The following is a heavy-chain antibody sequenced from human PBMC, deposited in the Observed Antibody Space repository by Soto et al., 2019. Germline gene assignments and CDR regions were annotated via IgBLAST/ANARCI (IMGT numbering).Heavy chain of an antibody. D-gene: IGHD3-3*01. V-gene: IGHV4-31*03. Sequence: QVQLQESGPGLVKPSQTLSLTCTVSGGSISSGDYYWSWIRQHPGKGLEWIGYIYYSGSTYYNPSLKSRVTISVYTSKNQFSLKLSSVTAADSAVYCCARWWSGSRQGFDPWGQGTLVTVSS. CDR3: ARWWSGSRQGFDP. J-gene: IGHJ5*02. CDR1: GGSISSGDYY. CDR2: IYYSGST.